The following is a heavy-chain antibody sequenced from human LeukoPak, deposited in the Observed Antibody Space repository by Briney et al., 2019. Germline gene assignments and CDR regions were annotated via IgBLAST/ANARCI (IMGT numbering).Heavy chain of an antibody. V-gene: IGHV3-7*01. J-gene: IGHJ4*02. CDR1: GFTFSDYW. CDR2: IKEDGSEK. CDR3: VRDQFKAFDY. Sequence: PGGSLRLSCAASGFTFSDYWMSWVRQAPGKGLEWVANIKEDGSEKYYVDSVKGRFTISRDNAKNSLYPEMNSLRAEDTAVYYCVRDQFKAFDYWGRGALVTVSS.